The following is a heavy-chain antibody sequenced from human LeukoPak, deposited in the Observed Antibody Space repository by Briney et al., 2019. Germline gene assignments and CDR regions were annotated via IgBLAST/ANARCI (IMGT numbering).Heavy chain of an antibody. CDR1: GFTFSSYA. D-gene: IGHD3-10*01. CDR2: ISYDGSNK. Sequence: PGRSLRLSCAASGFTFSSYAMHWVRQAPGKGLEWVAVISYDGSNKYYADSVKGRFTISRDNSKNTLYLQMNSLRAEDTAVYYCARGLSITMVRGVIKPRFDYWGQGTLVTVSS. J-gene: IGHJ4*02. V-gene: IGHV3-30*01. CDR3: ARGLSITMVRGVIKPRFDY.